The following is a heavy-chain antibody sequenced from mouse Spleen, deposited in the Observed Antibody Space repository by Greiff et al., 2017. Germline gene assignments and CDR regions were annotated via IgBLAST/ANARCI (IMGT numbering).Heavy chain of an antibody. CDR3: ARGGFITTVVPYFDY. CDR1: GYTFTDYN. CDR2: INPNNGGT. V-gene: IGHV1-22*01. J-gene: IGHJ2*01. D-gene: IGHD1-1*01. Sequence: VQLKQSGPELVKPGASVKMSCKASGYTFTDYNMHWVKQSHGKSLEWIGYINPNNGGTSYNQKFKGKATLTVNKSSSTAYMELRSLTSEDSAVYYCARGGFITTVVPYFDYWGQGTTLTVSS.